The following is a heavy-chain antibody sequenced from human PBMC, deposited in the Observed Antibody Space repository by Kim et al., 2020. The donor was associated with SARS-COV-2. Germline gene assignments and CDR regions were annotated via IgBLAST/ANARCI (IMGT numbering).Heavy chain of an antibody. D-gene: IGHD6-19*01. CDR3: AKDRRSSSSGWFDP. Sequence: AASVKGRFTISRDNGKNTLYLQMNSLRAEDTAVYYCAKDRRSSSSGWFDPWGQGTLVTVSS. J-gene: IGHJ5*02. V-gene: IGHV3-23*01.